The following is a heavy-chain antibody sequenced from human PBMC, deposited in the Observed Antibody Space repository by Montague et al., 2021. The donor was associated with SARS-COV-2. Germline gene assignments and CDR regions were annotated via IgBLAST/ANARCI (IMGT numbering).Heavy chain of an antibody. Sequence: SETLSLTCTVSGDSTSSPNCYWGWIRQAPGKGLDWIGTIYNSGTTYYNPSLKSRLTISIDTSKNQFSLNLTSVTAADTAVYYCARHRNYDDHSLDNWFHTWGQGTLGTVSS. V-gene: IGHV4-39*01. D-gene: IGHD4-17*01. CDR1: GDSTSSPNCY. CDR3: ARHRNYDDHSLDNWFHT. CDR2: IYNSGTT. J-gene: IGHJ5*01.